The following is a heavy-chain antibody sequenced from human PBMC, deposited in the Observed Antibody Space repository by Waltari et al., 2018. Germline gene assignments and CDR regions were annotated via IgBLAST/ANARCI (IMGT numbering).Heavy chain of an antibody. Sequence: EVQLVESGGGLVQPGGSLRVSCTASGSTFSSYWMHWVRQVPGKGLVWVSRINSDGSGTSYADSAKGRFTISRDNAKNTLFLQINSLRGEDTAVYYCASGNSHAFDLWGQGTMVTVSS. V-gene: IGHV3-74*01. CDR2: INSDGSGT. CDR3: ASGNSHAFDL. D-gene: IGHD1-7*01. J-gene: IGHJ3*01. CDR1: GSTFSSYW.